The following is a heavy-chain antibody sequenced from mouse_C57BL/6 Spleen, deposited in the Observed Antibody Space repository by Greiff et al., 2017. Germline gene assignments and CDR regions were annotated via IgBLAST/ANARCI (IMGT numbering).Heavy chain of an antibody. CDR3: TRKVYDYDPYYAMDY. Sequence: VQLQQSGAELVRPGASVTLSCKASGYTFTDYEMHWVKQTPVHGLEWIGAIDPETGGTAYNQKFKGKDILTADKSSSTAYMELRSLTSEDSAVYYCTRKVYDYDPYYAMDYWGQGTSVTVSS. CDR1: GYTFTDYE. V-gene: IGHV1-15*01. CDR2: IDPETGGT. J-gene: IGHJ4*01. D-gene: IGHD2-4*01.